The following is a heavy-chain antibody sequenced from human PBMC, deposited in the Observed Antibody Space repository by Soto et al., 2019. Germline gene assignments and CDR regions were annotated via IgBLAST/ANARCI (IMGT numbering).Heavy chain of an antibody. V-gene: IGHV1-69*06. CDR1: GCTFSSYA. Sequence: QVQLVQSVAEVKKPGSSVKVSCKASGCTFSSYAISWVRQAPGQGLELMGGIIPIFGTANYAQKFQGRVTITADKSTSTAYMELSSLRSEDTAVYYCASVLAYCGGDCYSDAFDIWGQGAMVTVS. CDR2: IIPIFGTA. D-gene: IGHD2-21*02. J-gene: IGHJ3*02. CDR3: ASVLAYCGGDCYSDAFDI.